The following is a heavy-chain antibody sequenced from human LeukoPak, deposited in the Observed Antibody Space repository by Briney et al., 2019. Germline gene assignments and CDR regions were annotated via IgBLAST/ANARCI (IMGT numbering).Heavy chain of an antibody. D-gene: IGHD6-6*01. V-gene: IGHV4-34*01. CDR3: ARASSDFAFDI. CDR1: GGSFSGYY. Sequence: SETLSLTCAVYGGSFSGYYWSWIRQPPGKGLEWIGEINHSGSTNYNPSLKSRVTISVDTSKNQFSLKLSSVTAADTAVYYCARASSDFAFDIWGQGTMVTVSS. CDR2: INHSGST. J-gene: IGHJ3*02.